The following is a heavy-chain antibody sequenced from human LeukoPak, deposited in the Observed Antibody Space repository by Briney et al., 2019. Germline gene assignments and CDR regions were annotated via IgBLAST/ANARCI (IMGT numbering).Heavy chain of an antibody. V-gene: IGHV1-8*03. CDR2: MNPNSGNT. Sequence: GASVKVSCKASGYTFTSYDINWVRQATGQGLEWMGWMNPNSGNTGYAQKFQGRVTITRNTSISTAYMELSSLRSEDTAVYYCAINLMVGANLDAFDIWGQGTMVTVSS. CDR1: GYTFTSYD. D-gene: IGHD1-26*01. J-gene: IGHJ3*02. CDR3: AINLMVGANLDAFDI.